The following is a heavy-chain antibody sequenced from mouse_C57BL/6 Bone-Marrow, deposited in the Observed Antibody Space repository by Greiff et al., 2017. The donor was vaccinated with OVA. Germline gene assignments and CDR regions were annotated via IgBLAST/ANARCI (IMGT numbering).Heavy chain of an antibody. CDR3: ARMGYYGSPWYFDV. D-gene: IGHD1-1*01. CDR2: IWWDDDK. V-gene: IGHV8-8*01. Sequence: QVTLKECGPGILQPSQTLSLTCSFSGFSLSTFGMGVGWIRQPSGKGLEWLAHIWWDDDKYYNPALKSRLTISKDTSKNQVFLKIANVDTADTATYYCARMGYYGSPWYFDVWGTGTTVTVSS. CDR1: GFSLSTFGMG. J-gene: IGHJ1*03.